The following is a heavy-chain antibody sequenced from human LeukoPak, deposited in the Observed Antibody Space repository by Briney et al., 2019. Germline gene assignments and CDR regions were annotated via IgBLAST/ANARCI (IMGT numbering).Heavy chain of an antibody. J-gene: IGHJ4*02. CDR3: ARSSGGDTTFDY. D-gene: IGHD4-17*01. Sequence: PSETLSLTCTVSGYSISSGYYWGWIRQPPGKGLEWIGSIYHSGSTYYNPSLRSRVTISVDTSKNQFSLKLSSVTAADTAVYYCARSSGGDTTFDYWGQGTLVTVSS. CDR1: GYSISSGYY. CDR2: IYHSGST. V-gene: IGHV4-38-2*02.